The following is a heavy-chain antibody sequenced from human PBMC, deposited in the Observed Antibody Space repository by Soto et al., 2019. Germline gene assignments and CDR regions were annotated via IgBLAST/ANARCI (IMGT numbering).Heavy chain of an antibody. CDR1: GYTFTSYG. J-gene: IGHJ3*02. Sequence: ASVKVSCKASGYTFTSYGISWVRQAPGQGLEWMGWISAYNGNTNYAQKLQGRVTMTTGTSTSTAYMELRSLRSDDTAVYYCAGVGHSSVQDPQNAFDIWGQGTMVTVSS. CDR2: ISAYNGNT. V-gene: IGHV1-18*01. D-gene: IGHD6-25*01. CDR3: AGVGHSSVQDPQNAFDI.